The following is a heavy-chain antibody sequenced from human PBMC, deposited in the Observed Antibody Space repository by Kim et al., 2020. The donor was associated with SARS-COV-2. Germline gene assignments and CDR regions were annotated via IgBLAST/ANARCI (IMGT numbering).Heavy chain of an antibody. Sequence: SETLSLTCTVSGGSISSSSYYWGWIRQPPGKGLEWIGSIYYSGSTYYNPSLKSRVTISVDTSKNQFSLKLSSVTAADTAVYYCARHAGYCSGGSCYVLDNWFDPWGQGTLVTVSS. CDR1: GGSISSSSYY. CDR2: IYYSGST. V-gene: IGHV4-39*01. CDR3: ARHAGYCSGGSCYVLDNWFDP. D-gene: IGHD2-15*01. J-gene: IGHJ5*02.